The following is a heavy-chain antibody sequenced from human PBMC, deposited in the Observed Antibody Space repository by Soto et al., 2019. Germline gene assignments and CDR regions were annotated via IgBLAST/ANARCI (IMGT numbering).Heavy chain of an antibody. CDR1: GFTFSSYG. D-gene: IGHD2-15*01. CDR3: AKDDCKGCSGGSCYSGSFDY. CDR2: ISYDGSNK. V-gene: IGHV3-30*18. Sequence: GGSLRLSCAASGFTFSSYGMHWVRQAPGKGLEWVAVISYDGSNKYYADSVKGRFTISRDNSKNTLYLQMNSLRAEDTAVYYCAKDDCKGCSGGSCYSGSFDYWGQGTLVTVSS. J-gene: IGHJ4*02.